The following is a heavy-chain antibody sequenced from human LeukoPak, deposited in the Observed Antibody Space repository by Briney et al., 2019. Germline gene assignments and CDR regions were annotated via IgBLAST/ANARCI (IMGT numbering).Heavy chain of an antibody. CDR1: GGSISRYY. V-gene: IGHV4-59*08. CDR3: ARLPYGSGPYYFDY. CDR2: IYCSGST. J-gene: IGHJ4*02. Sequence: SETLSLTCTVSGGSISRYYRSWIRQPPGKGLEWIGYIYCSGSTNYNPSLKSRVTISVDTSKNQFSLKLSSVTAADTAVYYCARLPYGSGPYYFDYWGQGTLVTVSS. D-gene: IGHD3-10*01.